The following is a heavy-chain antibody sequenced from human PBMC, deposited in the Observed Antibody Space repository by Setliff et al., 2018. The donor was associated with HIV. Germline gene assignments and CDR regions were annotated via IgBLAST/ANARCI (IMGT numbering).Heavy chain of an antibody. V-gene: IGHV4-34*01. CDR1: GGSLSGYY. J-gene: IGHJ5*02. Sequence: SETLSLTCAAYGGSLSGYYWSWVRQTPGKGLEWIGEVHYSGRTAYNPSLQSRVAISVDMYRNQFFLRLASVTAADTSVYYCARHRAQRGSGTYYDDWFDPWGQGTLVTVSS. CDR2: VHYSGRT. CDR3: ARHRAQRGSGTYYDDWFDP. D-gene: IGHD3-10*01.